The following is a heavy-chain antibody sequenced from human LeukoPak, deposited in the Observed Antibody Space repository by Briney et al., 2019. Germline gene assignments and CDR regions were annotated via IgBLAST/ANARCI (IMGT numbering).Heavy chain of an antibody. Sequence: PGGSLRLSCAASGFTFSSYAMSWVRQAPGKGLEWVSAISGSGGSTYYADSVKGRFTISRDNAKNSLYLQMNSLRAEDTAVYYCAREERIVGAAFDYWGQGTLVTVSS. J-gene: IGHJ4*02. V-gene: IGHV3-23*01. CDR3: AREERIVGAAFDY. CDR1: GFTFSSYA. D-gene: IGHD1-26*01. CDR2: ISGSGGST.